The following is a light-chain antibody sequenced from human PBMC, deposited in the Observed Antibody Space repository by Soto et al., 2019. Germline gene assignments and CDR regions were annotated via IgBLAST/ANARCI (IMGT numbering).Light chain of an antibody. CDR1: QSVSSN. CDR3: QQYNNWPLT. V-gene: IGKV3-15*01. CDR2: GAS. J-gene: IGKJ4*01. Sequence: EIVMTQSPGTLSVSPGERATLSCRASQSVSSNLAWYQQKPGQAPRLLIYGASTRATGFPARFSGSGSGTEFTLTISSLQSEEFAVYYCQQYNNWPLTFGGGTKVEIK.